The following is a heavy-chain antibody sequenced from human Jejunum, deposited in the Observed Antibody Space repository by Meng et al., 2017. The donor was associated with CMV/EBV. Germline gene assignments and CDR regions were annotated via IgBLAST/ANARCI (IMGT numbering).Heavy chain of an antibody. Sequence: YWSWIRQHPGKGLEWIGYIYQSGKTYYNPSLESRVTISVDTSNNQLSLEVTSVTAADTAVYYCARTGGPYYDFWSGDYSNHFYGMDVWGQGTTVTVSS. CDR1: Y. CDR2: IYQSGKT. CDR3: ARTGGPYYDFWSGDYSNHFYGMDV. J-gene: IGHJ6*02. V-gene: IGHV4-31*02. D-gene: IGHD3-3*01.